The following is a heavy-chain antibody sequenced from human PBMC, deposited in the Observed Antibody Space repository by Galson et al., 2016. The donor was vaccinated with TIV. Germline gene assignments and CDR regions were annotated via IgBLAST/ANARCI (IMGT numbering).Heavy chain of an antibody. Sequence: PALVKPTQTLTLTCTFSGSSLNTSGMRVSWIRQPPGKALEWLARIDWDDDKFYSTSLKSRLTISKDTSKNQVVLRMMNLDPEDTATYFCARSTARGACIDYWGQGTLVTVSS. D-gene: IGHD3-10*01. CDR1: GSSLNTSGMR. CDR3: ARSTARGACIDY. CDR2: IDWDDDK. V-gene: IGHV2-70*04. J-gene: IGHJ4*02.